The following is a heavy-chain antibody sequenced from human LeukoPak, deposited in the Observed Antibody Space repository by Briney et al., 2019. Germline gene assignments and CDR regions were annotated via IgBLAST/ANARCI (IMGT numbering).Heavy chain of an antibody. CDR2: IKHDGCEE. Sequence: PGGSVRLSCAASGFTFSSSWMSWVRQAPGKGLEWVANIKHDGCEEFYVDSLKGRFTISRDNAKNTLYLQMNSLRVEDTAVYYCTGDRYGDWGQGTPVTVSS. CDR1: GFTFSSSW. J-gene: IGHJ4*02. D-gene: IGHD5-18*01. CDR3: TGDRYGD. V-gene: IGHV3-7*05.